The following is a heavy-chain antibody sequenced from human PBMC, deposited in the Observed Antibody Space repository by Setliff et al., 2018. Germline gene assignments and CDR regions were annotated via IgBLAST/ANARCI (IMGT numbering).Heavy chain of an antibody. CDR3: AKGGGRLSISQSYFHMDV. Sequence: ASVKVSCKTSGYSFTDFYIHWVRYAPGHGLGWLGRLNPRTGGPNLPQRFQGRVTMTRDTSMKTAFLEMSGLTSDDTAIFYCAKGGGRLSISQSYFHMDVWGAGTTVTVSS. CDR2: LNPRTGGP. CDR1: GYSFTDFY. J-gene: IGHJ6*03. D-gene: IGHD3-16*01. V-gene: IGHV1-2*06.